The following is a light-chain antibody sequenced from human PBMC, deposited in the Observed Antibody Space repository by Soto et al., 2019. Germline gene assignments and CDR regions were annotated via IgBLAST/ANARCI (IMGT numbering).Light chain of an antibody. J-gene: IGKJ3*01. CDR3: QQSYSTPT. V-gene: IGKV1-12*01. Sequence: DIQMTQSPSAMSASLGDRVTITFRASQSISSWLAWYQQKPGKAPKLLIYDASSLESGVPSRFSGSGSGTDFTLTISSLQPEDFATYYCQQSYSTPTFGPGTKVDIK. CDR1: QSISSW. CDR2: DAS.